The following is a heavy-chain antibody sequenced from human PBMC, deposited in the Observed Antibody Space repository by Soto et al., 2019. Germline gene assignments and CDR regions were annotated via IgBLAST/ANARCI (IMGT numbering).Heavy chain of an antibody. Sequence: QVQLVQSGAEVKKPGASVKVSCKASGYTFTNYYIHWVRQAPGQGLEWMGMINPSGGSTDYAQQFQGRVTMTTDTSTTTVYMELSRLRSDETSVYYCARPPFPGCINGVCYPCDHWGQGTLVTVSS. J-gene: IGHJ4*02. CDR2: INPSGGST. CDR1: GYTFTNYY. V-gene: IGHV1-46*01. CDR3: ARPPFPGCINGVCYPCDH. D-gene: IGHD2-8*01.